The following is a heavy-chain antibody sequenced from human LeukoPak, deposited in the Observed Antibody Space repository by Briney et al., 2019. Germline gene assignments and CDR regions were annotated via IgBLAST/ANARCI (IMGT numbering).Heavy chain of an antibody. D-gene: IGHD1-14*01. CDR3: AREGRKSTGWFDP. J-gene: IGHJ5*02. Sequence: GGSLRLSCAASGFTFSSYSMNWVRQAPGKGLEWVSYISSSSSTIYYADSVKGRFTISRDNAKNSLYLQMNSLRAEDTAVYYCAREGRKSTGWFDPWGQGTLVTVSS. CDR1: GFTFSSYS. V-gene: IGHV3-48*04. CDR2: ISSSSSTI.